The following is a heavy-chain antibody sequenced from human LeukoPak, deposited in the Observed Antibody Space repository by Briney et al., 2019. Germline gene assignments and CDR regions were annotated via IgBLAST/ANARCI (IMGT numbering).Heavy chain of an antibody. Sequence: GGSLRLSCAASGFTFSSYEMNWVRQAPGKGLEWVSYISSSGSTIYYADSVKGRFTISRDNSKNTLYLQMNSLRAEDTAVYYCAKDFRILLWFGEFLDYWGQGTLVTVSS. CDR3: AKDFRILLWFGEFLDY. CDR2: ISSSGSTI. D-gene: IGHD3-10*01. V-gene: IGHV3-48*03. CDR1: GFTFSSYE. J-gene: IGHJ4*02.